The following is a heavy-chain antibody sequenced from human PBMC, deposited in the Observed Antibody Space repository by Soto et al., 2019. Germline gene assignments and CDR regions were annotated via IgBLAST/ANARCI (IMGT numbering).Heavy chain of an antibody. Sequence: SETLSLTCTVSGGSISSGDYYWSWIRQPPGKGLEWIGYIYYSGSTYYNPSLKSRVTISVDTSKNQFSLKLSSVTAADTAVYYCARAGLWLQNNFDYWGQGTLVTVPQ. V-gene: IGHV4-30-4*01. D-gene: IGHD5-18*01. J-gene: IGHJ4*02. CDR1: GGSISSGDYY. CDR3: ARAGLWLQNNFDY. CDR2: IYYSGST.